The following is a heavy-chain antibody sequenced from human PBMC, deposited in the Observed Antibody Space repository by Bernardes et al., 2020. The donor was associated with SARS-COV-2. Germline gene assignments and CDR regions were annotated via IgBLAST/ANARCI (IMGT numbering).Heavy chain of an antibody. CDR2: IYWDDDK. CDR1: GFSLSTSGVG. J-gene: IGHJ3*02. CDR3: ARRTTVTNAFDI. V-gene: IGHV2-5*02. Sequence: SGPTLVKPTQTLTLTCTFSGFSLSTSGVGVGWIRQPPGKALEWLALIYWDDDKRYSPSLKSRLTITKDTSKNQVVLTMTNMDPVDTATYYCARRTTVTNAFDIWGQGTMVTVSS. D-gene: IGHD4-17*01.